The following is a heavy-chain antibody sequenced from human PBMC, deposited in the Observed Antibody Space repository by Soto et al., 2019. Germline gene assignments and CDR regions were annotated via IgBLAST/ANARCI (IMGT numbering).Heavy chain of an antibody. Sequence: SETLSLTCAVYGGSFSGYYWSWIRQPPGKGLEWIGEINHSGSTNYNPSLKSRVTISVDTSKNQFSLKLSSVTAADTAVYYCATRTGSEYYFDYWGQGTLVTVSS. V-gene: IGHV4-34*01. CDR2: INHSGST. D-gene: IGHD2-15*01. CDR1: GGSFSGYY. CDR3: ATRTGSEYYFDY. J-gene: IGHJ4*02.